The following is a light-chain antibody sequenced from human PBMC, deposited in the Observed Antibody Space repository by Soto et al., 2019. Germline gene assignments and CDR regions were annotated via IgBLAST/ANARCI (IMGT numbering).Light chain of an antibody. V-gene: IGKV1-39*01. CDR1: QSISSY. CDR2: AGS. CDR3: QFGDRTPTSVS. Sequence: DLQMTQSPSSLSASVGDRVTITCRASQSISSYLNWYQQKPGKAPKLLIYAGSSLQSGVPSRFSSCGSGSDFTLTVRSLRPEDFAAYYCQFGDRTPTSVSFGQVTRLEIK. J-gene: IGKJ5*01.